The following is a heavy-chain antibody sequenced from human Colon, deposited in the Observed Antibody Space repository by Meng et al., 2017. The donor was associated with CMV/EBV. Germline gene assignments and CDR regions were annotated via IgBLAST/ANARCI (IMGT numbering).Heavy chain of an antibody. Sequence: GESLKISCTASGFTFSTYDFHWVRQPTGKGLEWVSSIGTVGATYSIGSVKGRCIISREDAKNSVYLQMNGLRDGDTGLYYCARARSPTHFDYWGQGALVTVSS. J-gene: IGHJ4*02. V-gene: IGHV3-13*01. CDR2: IGTVGAT. CDR3: ARARSPTHFDY. CDR1: GFTFSTYD.